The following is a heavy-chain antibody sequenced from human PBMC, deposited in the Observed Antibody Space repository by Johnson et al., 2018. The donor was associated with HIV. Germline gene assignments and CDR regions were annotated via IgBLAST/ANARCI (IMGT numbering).Heavy chain of an antibody. CDR3: AKDQYYYDSSGYSDAFDI. V-gene: IGHV3-74*01. CDR1: GFTFSSYW. CDR2: INSDGSST. D-gene: IGHD3-22*01. J-gene: IGHJ3*02. Sequence: VQLVESGGGLVQPGGSLRLSCAASGFTFSSYWMHWVRQAPGKGLVWVSRINSDGSSTSYADSVKGRFTISRDNAKNTLYLQMNSLRAEDTAVYYCAKDQYYYDSSGYSDAFDIWGQGTMVTVSS.